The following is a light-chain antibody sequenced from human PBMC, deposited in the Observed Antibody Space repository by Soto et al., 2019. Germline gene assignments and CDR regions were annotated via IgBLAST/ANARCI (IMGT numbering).Light chain of an antibody. CDR2: AAS. J-gene: IGKJ4*01. Sequence: EIVMTQSPATLSVSPGETATLSCRASQSVGSAVAWYQHKPGHAPRLLIVAASIRAPGVPGRFSGGGSGTEFTFTISSLQSEDFAVYYCQQYRNWPPLTFGGGTTVEIK. CDR1: QSVGSA. V-gene: IGKV3-15*01. CDR3: QQYRNWPPLT.